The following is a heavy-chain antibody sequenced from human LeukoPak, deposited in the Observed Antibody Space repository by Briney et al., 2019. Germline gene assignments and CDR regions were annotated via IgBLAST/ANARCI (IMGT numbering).Heavy chain of an antibody. CDR3: ARDGAVAGTFY. J-gene: IGHJ4*02. Sequence: GRSLKLSYAPSAFTVSSNYMSWVRHAPGKGQEWVSVIYSRGSTYYADSVKGRFTISRDSSKNTLYLQTNSLRAEATAVYYCARDGAVAGTFYWGQGTWSPSPQ. V-gene: IGHV3-66*01. CDR1: AFTVSSNY. CDR2: IYSRGST. D-gene: IGHD6-19*01.